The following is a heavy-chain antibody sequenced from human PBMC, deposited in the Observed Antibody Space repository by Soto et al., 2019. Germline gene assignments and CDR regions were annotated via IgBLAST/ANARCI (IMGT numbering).Heavy chain of an antibody. CDR3: AKEDSVLRYFDWSPRNYFDY. CDR2: ISGSGGST. V-gene: IGHV3-23*01. Sequence: GALRRSGAASGCTLSSSAMSSVRQAKGKGLEWVSAISGSGGSTYYADSVKGRFTISRDNSKNTLYLQMNSLRAEDTAVYYCAKEDSVLRYFDWSPRNYFDYWGQGTLVTVSS. D-gene: IGHD3-9*01. CDR1: GCTLSSSA. J-gene: IGHJ4*02.